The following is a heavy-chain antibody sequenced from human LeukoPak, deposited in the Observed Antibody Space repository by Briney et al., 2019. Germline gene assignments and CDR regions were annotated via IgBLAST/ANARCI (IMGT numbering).Heavy chain of an antibody. J-gene: IGHJ6*02. CDR1: GGSISSYY. Sequence: SETLSLTCTVSGGSISSYYWSWIRQPPGKGLEWIGYIYYSGSTNYNPSLKSRVTISVDTSKNQFSLKLSSVTAADTAVYYCARLPGYGPWGRDVGGQGTTVTVSS. CDR2: IYYSGST. D-gene: IGHD3-16*01. V-gene: IGHV4-59*01. CDR3: ARLPGYGPWGRDV.